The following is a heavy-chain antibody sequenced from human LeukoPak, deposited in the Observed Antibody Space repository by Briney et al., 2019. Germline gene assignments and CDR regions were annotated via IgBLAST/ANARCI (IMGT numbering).Heavy chain of an antibody. J-gene: IGHJ5*02. Sequence: SETLSLTCTVSGGSISSYYWSWIRQPPGKGLEWIGYIYYSGSTNYNPSLKSRDTISVDTSKNQFSLKLSSVTAADTAVYYCARFGEGNWFDPWGQGTLVTVSS. CDR1: GGSISSYY. CDR3: ARFGEGNWFDP. V-gene: IGHV4-59*08. D-gene: IGHD3-10*01. CDR2: IYYSGST.